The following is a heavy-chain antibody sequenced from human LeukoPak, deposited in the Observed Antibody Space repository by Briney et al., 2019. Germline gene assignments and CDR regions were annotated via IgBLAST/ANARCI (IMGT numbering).Heavy chain of an antibody. CDR2: ISWNSGSI. D-gene: IGHD6-6*01. CDR1: GSTFDDYA. J-gene: IGHJ4*02. Sequence: GGSLRLSCAASGSTFDDYAMHWVRQAPGKGLEWVSGISWNSGSIGYADSVKGRFTISRDNAKNSLYLQMNSLRAEDTALYYCAKMGLVGYYFDYWGQGTLVTVSS. V-gene: IGHV3-9*01. CDR3: AKMGLVGYYFDY.